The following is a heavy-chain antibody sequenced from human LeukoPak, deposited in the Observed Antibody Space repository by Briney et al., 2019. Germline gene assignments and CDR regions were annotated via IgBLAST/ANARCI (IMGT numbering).Heavy chain of an antibody. Sequence: PSETLSLTCTVSGGSISSYYWSWIRQPPGKGLEWIGYIYYSGSTNYNPSLKSRVTISVDTSKNQFSLKLSSVTAADTAVYYCARHGDYVGVDSWGQGTLVTVSS. CDR1: GGSISSYY. V-gene: IGHV4-59*08. D-gene: IGHD4-17*01. CDR3: ARHGDYVGVDS. CDR2: IYYSGST. J-gene: IGHJ5*01.